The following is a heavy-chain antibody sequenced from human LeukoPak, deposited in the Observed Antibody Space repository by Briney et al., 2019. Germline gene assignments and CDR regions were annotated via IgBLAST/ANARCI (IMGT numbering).Heavy chain of an antibody. D-gene: IGHD3-22*01. CDR3: AADGSSGYDPRDYDFDI. CDR1: GFASSNPA. V-gene: IGHV1-58*02. CDR2: IVVGSGNT. Sequence: SVKVSCKASGFASSNPAMQWVRQARGPRQEWIGWIVVGSGNTNYAQKIQESVTIPRDMSTSTAYMELSSLRSEDTAVYYCAADGSSGYDPRDYDFDIWGQGTMVTVSS. J-gene: IGHJ3*02.